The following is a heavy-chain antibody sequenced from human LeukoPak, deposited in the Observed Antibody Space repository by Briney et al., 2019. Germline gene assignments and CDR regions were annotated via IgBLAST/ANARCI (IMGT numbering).Heavy chain of an antibody. CDR3: ARARIAAAVFFDY. D-gene: IGHD6-13*01. Sequence: GRSLRLSCAASGFTFSSYAMHWVRQAPGKGLEWVAVISYDGSNKYYADSVKGRFTISRDNSKNTLYLQMDSLRAEDTAVYYCARARIAAAVFFDYWGQGTLVTVSS. V-gene: IGHV3-30*04. CDR1: GFTFSSYA. J-gene: IGHJ4*02. CDR2: ISYDGSNK.